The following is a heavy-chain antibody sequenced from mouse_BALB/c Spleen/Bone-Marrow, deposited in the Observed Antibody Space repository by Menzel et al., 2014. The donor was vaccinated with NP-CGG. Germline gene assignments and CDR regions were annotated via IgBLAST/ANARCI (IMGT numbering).Heavy chain of an antibody. CDR3: AREGGLRRGDYYAMDY. Sequence: VQLQQSASELARPGASVRLSCRASGYTFTGYTMQWVKQRPGQGLEWIGYIVPRSGYTDYNQKFKDKTTLTADKSSNTAYMQLSRLTSEDSAVYYCAREGGLRRGDYYAMDYWGQGTSVTVSS. V-gene: IGHV1-4*02. D-gene: IGHD2-4*01. J-gene: IGHJ4*01. CDR1: GYTFTGYT. CDR2: IVPRSGYT.